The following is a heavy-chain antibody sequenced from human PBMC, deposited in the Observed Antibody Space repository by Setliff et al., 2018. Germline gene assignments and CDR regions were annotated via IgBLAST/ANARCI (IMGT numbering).Heavy chain of an antibody. V-gene: IGHV4-39*07. J-gene: IGHJ4*02. CDR3: ARGSRIAARRNYFDY. CDR2: IYYSGST. D-gene: IGHD6-6*01. CDR1: GGSISSSSYY. Sequence: SETLSLTCTVSGGSISSSSYYWGWIRQPPGKGLEWIGSIYYSGSTYYNPSLKSRVTISVDTSKNQFSLKLSSVTAADTAVYYCARGSRIAARRNYFDYWGQGTLVTVS.